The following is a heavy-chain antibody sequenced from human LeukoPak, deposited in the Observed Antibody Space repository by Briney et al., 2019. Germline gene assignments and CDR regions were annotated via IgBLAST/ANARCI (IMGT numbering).Heavy chain of an antibody. Sequence: SETLSLTCTVSGGSISSYYWSWIRQPPGKGLEWIGSIYYSGSTNYNPSLKSRVTMSVDTSKNQFSLKLSSVTAADTAVYYCARSVSATLWSGYYIDYWGQGTLVTVSS. CDR1: GGSISSYY. CDR2: IYYSGST. V-gene: IGHV4-59*12. J-gene: IGHJ4*02. CDR3: ARSVSATLWSGYYIDY. D-gene: IGHD3-3*01.